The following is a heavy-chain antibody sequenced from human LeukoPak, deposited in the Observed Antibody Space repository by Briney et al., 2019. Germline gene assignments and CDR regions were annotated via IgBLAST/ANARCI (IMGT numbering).Heavy chain of an antibody. Sequence: GGSLRLFCAASGFTFSSSAMSWVRQAPGKGLEWVSSISGSGSGGSTYYADSVKGRFTISRDNSKNTLYLQMNSLRADNTAVYYCARGLRIAVAGNIDYWGQGTLVTVSS. CDR3: ARGLRIAVAGNIDY. CDR1: GFTFSSSA. J-gene: IGHJ4*02. V-gene: IGHV3-23*01. D-gene: IGHD6-19*01. CDR2: ISGSGSGGST.